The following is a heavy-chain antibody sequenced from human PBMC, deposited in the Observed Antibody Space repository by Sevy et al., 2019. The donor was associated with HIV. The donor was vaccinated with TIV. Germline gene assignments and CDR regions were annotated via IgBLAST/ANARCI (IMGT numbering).Heavy chain of an antibody. CDR3: AKETGYSSSWLDY. J-gene: IGHJ4*02. CDR1: GFTFDDYA. D-gene: IGHD6-13*01. Sequence: GGSLRLSCAASGFTFDDYAMHWVRQAPGKGLEWVSGISWNSGSIGYADSVKGRFTISRDNAKNSLYLQMNSLRAEDMALYYCAKETGYSSSWLDYWGQGTLVTVSS. V-gene: IGHV3-9*03. CDR2: ISWNSGSI.